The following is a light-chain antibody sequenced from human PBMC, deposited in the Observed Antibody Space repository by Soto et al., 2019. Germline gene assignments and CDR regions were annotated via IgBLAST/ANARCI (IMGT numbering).Light chain of an antibody. J-gene: IGLJ2*01. Sequence: SYELTQPPSVSVAPGKTARITCGGTNIGSKSVHWYQQKPGQAPVLVIYYVSDRPSGIPERFSGSNSGNTATLTTSRVEAGDEADYYSQVWDSSSDHVVFGGGTQL. CDR2: YVS. CDR1: NIGSKS. CDR3: QVWDSSSDHVV. V-gene: IGLV3-21*04.